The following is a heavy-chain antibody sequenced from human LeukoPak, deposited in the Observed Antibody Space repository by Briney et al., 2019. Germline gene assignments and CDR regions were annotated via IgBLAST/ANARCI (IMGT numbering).Heavy chain of an antibody. CDR3: ARDWRHCSGGSCYSAAPYYFDY. CDR2: ISAYNGNT. J-gene: IGHJ4*02. D-gene: IGHD2-15*01. V-gene: IGHV1-18*01. CDR1: GYTFTSYG. Sequence: ASVKVSCKASGYTFTSYGISWVRQAPGQGLEWMGWISAYNGNTNYAQKLQGRVTTTTGTSTSTAYMELRSLRSDDTAVYYCARDWRHCSGGSCYSAAPYYFDYWGQGTLVTVSS.